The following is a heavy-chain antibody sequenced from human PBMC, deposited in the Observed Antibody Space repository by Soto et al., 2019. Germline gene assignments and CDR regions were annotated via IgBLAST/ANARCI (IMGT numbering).Heavy chain of an antibody. CDR3: AKGKTSGWYYFDF. D-gene: IGHD6-19*01. J-gene: IGHJ4*02. CDR2: ISGSGGST. V-gene: IGHV3-23*01. CDR1: GFTFDSCA. Sequence: GGSLILSCAASGFTFDSCAMSWVRQAPGKGLEWILGISGSGGSTYYADSVKGRFTISRDNSKNTVYLQMNSLRADDTAVYYCAKGKTSGWYYFDFWGQGTLVTVSS.